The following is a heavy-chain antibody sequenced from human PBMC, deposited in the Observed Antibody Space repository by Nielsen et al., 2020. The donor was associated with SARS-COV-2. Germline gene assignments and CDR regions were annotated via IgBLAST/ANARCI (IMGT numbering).Heavy chain of an antibody. CDR3: ARRRWDVAAAGTLDYYYYYMDV. J-gene: IGHJ6*03. V-gene: IGHV4-59*01. CDR2: IYYTGST. D-gene: IGHD6-13*01. Sequence: SETLSLTCTVSGGSISSYYWSWIRQPPGKELEWIGYIYYTGSTNYNPSLKSRVTISVDTSKNQFSLKLSSVTAADTAVYYCARRRWDVAAAGTLDYYYYYMDVWGKGTTVTVSS. CDR1: GGSISSYY.